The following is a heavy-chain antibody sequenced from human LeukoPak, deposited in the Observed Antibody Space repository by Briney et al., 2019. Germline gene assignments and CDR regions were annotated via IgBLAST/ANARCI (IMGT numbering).Heavy chain of an antibody. D-gene: IGHD6-13*01. CDR2: IESDGTSA. V-gene: IGHV3-74*01. Sequence: GGSLRLSCAASGFTFTTSWMHWFRQAPGKGLVRVSRIESDGTSATYADSVKGRFTISRDNAKNTLYLQMNSLRAEDTAVYYCARDQYSSTWYRGAFDVWGQGTMVSVSS. CDR1: GFTFTTSW. J-gene: IGHJ3*01. CDR3: ARDQYSSTWYRGAFDV.